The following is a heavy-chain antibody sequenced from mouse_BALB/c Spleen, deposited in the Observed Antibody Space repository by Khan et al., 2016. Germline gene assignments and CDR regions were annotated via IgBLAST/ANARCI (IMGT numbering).Heavy chain of an antibody. CDR1: GYSFTSDYA. V-gene: IGHV3-2*02. CDR3: GGEGAY. CDR2: ISYSGST. Sequence: EVQLQESGPGLVKPSQSLTLTCTVTGYSFTSDYAWNWIRQFPGNKLEWMGYISYSGSTNYNPTLKSQVSITRDTSKNQFFLQLNSVTTEDTATYCCGGEGAYWGQGTLVTISA. J-gene: IGHJ3*01.